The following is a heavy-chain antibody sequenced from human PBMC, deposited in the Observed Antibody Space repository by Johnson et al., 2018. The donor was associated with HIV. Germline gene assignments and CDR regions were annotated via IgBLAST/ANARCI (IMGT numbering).Heavy chain of an antibody. D-gene: IGHD6-13*01. Sequence: MQLVESGGGLVKPGGSLRLSCAASEFTLSNAWMSWVRQVPGKGLEWVGRIKRKSDGGTTEYAAPVKGRFSFSRDDSKNTLYLQMNSRKTEDTAVYYCTTMGLGSSSWRYDAFDSWGQGTVVTVSS. CDR1: EFTLSNAW. CDR2: IKRKSDGGTT. CDR3: TTMGLGSSSWRYDAFDS. V-gene: IGHV3-15*01. J-gene: IGHJ3*02.